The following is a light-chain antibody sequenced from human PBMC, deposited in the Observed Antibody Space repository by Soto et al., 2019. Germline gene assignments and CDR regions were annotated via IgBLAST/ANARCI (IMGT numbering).Light chain of an antibody. Sequence: EIVLTQSPATLSLSPGERATLSCRASQSVSSYLAWYQQKPGQAPRLLIYDASNRATGIPARFSSSGCGTDFTVTSSSLDAEDLAVYYGQQRSKWTTFGQGTRLEIK. CDR1: QSVSSY. CDR3: QQRSKWTT. V-gene: IGKV3-11*01. J-gene: IGKJ5*01. CDR2: DAS.